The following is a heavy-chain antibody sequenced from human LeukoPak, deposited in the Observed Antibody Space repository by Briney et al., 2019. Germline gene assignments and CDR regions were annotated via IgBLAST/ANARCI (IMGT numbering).Heavy chain of an antibody. CDR1: GFTFSSYG. CDR2: IWYDGSNK. CDR3: ARADYYGSGSYFDY. D-gene: IGHD3-10*01. J-gene: IGHJ4*02. Sequence: PGGSLRLSCAASGFTFSSYGMHWVRQAPGKGLEWVAVIWYDGSNKYHADSVKGRFTISRDNSKNTLYLQMNSLRAEDTAVYYCARADYYGSGSYFDYWGQGTLVTVSS. V-gene: IGHV3-33*01.